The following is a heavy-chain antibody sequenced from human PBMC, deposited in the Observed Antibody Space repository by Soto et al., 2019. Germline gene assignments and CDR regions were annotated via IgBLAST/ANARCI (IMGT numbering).Heavy chain of an antibody. CDR2: ILYDGSNK. Sequence: QVQLVESGGGVVQPGRSLRLSCAASGFTFSRYAMHWVRQAPGKGLEWVAVILYDGSNKYYADSVKGRFTISRDNSTKTLYLQMNSLRAEDMAVYYRARDGRGDYDSSGYYYYGMDVWGQGTTVTVSS. V-gene: IGHV3-30-3*01. CDR3: ARDGRGDYDSSGYYYYGMDV. D-gene: IGHD3-22*01. J-gene: IGHJ6*02. CDR1: GFTFSRYA.